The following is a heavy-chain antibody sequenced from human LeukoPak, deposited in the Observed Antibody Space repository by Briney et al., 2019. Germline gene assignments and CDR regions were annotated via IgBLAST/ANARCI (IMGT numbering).Heavy chain of an antibody. CDR3: AKARSVGATWTD. J-gene: IGHJ4*02. D-gene: IGHD1-26*01. Sequence: PGGSLRLSCAASGFTVSSNYMSWVRQAPGKGLEWVSAISGSGGSTYYADSVKGRFTISRDNSKNTLYLQMNSLRAEDTAVYYCAKARSVGATWTDWGQGTLVTVSS. CDR2: ISGSGGST. V-gene: IGHV3-23*01. CDR1: GFTVSSNY.